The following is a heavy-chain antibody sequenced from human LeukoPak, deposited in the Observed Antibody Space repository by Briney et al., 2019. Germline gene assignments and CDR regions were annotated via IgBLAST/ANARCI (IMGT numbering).Heavy chain of an antibody. Sequence: PWETLSLTCTVSGGSLSSSSYYWGWIRQPPGKGLEWIGSIYYSGSTYYNPSLKSRVTISVDTSKNQFSLKLSSVTAADTAVYYCARLWGYWGEDYYYMDVWGKGTTVTVSS. D-gene: IGHD3-16*01. CDR2: IYYSGST. CDR1: GGSLSSSSYY. CDR3: ARLWGYWGEDYYYMDV. J-gene: IGHJ6*03. V-gene: IGHV4-39*01.